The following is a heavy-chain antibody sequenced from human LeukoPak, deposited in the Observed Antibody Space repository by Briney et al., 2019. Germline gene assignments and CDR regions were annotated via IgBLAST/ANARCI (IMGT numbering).Heavy chain of an antibody. V-gene: IGHV1-2*02. D-gene: IGHD2-15*01. CDR2: INPNSGGT. CDR1: GYTFTGYH. CDR3: AREADIVVVTNWFDP. Sequence: GASVKVSCKASGYTFTGYHMHWVRQAPGQGLEWMGWINPNSGGTNYAQKFQGRVTMTRDTSISTAYMELSRLRSDDTAVYYCAREADIVVVTNWFDPWGQGTLVTVSS. J-gene: IGHJ5*02.